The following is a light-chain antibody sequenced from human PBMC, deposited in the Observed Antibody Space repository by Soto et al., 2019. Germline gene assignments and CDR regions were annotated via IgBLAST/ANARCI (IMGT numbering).Light chain of an antibody. Sequence: QLTQSPSSLSASVGDRVTITCRASQGIASYLAWYQQKPGQAPNLLIYAASTVQSGVPSRFSGSGSGTDFNLTISSLQPEDVANYYCQQLNSYTLTFGGGNKVEI. J-gene: IGKJ4*01. V-gene: IGKV1-9*01. CDR1: QGIASY. CDR3: QQLNSYTLT. CDR2: AAS.